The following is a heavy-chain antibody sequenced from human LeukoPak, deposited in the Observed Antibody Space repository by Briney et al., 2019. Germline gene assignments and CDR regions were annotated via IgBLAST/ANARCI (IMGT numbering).Heavy chain of an antibody. CDR1: GGSISSGDYY. D-gene: IGHD3-16*01. V-gene: IGHV4-30-4*01. CDR3: PRVGFGNGFPP. Sequence: SETLSLTCTVSGGSISSGDYYWSWIRQPPGEGLEWIGYIYYSGSTYYNPSLKSRVTISVDTSKNQFSLKLSSVTAADTAVYYCPRVGFGNGFPPGGQGTLVTVPS. J-gene: IGHJ5*02. CDR2: IYYSGST.